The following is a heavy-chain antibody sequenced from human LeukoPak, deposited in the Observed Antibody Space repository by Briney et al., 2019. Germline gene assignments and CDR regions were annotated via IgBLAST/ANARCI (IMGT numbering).Heavy chain of an antibody. Sequence: SETLSLTCTVSGYSISSGYYWGWIRQPPGKGLEWIGSIYHSGSTYYNPSLKSRVTISVDTSKNQFSLKLSSVTAADTAVYYCARGDYGDYGGDNYFDYWGQGTLVTVSS. J-gene: IGHJ4*02. CDR1: GYSISSGYY. CDR2: IYHSGST. V-gene: IGHV4-38-2*02. CDR3: ARGDYGDYGGDNYFDY. D-gene: IGHD4-17*01.